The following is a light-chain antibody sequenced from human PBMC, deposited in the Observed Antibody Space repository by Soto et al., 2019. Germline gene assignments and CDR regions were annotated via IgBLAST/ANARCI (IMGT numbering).Light chain of an antibody. CDR2: RNN. CDR3: AAWGDSLV. CDR1: SSNIGINY. Sequence: QAVVTQPPSASGTPGQRVTISCSGSSSNIGINYVYWYQQLPGTAPKLLIYRNNQRPSGVPVRFSGSKSGTSASLSISCLRSEDEADYYCAAWGDSLVFGGGTKLTVL. J-gene: IGLJ2*01. V-gene: IGLV1-47*01.